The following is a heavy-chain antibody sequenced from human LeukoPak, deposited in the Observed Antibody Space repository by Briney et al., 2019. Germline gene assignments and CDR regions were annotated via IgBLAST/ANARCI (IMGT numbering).Heavy chain of an antibody. CDR2: INHSGST. V-gene: IGHV4-34*01. CDR1: GGSFSGYY. Sequence: TPSETLSLTCAVYGGSFSGYYWSWIRQPPGKGLEWIGEINHSGSTNYNPSLKSRVTISVDTSKSQFSLKLSSVTAADTAVYYCARGFVGYDYVWGSYRYPYYFDYWGQGTLVTVSS. D-gene: IGHD3-16*02. CDR3: ARGFVGYDYVWGSYRYPYYFDY. J-gene: IGHJ4*02.